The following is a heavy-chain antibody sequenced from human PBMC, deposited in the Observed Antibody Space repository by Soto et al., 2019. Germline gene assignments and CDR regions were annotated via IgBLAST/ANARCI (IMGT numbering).Heavy chain of an antibody. CDR1: GYTFTSYG. CDR3: ARPEATQNYYYGMDV. Sequence: ASVKVSCKASGYTFTSYGISWVRQAPGQGLEWVGWISAYNGNTNYAQKLQGRVTMTTDTSTSTAYMELRSLGSDDTAVYYCARPEATQNYYYGMDVWGQGTTVTVSS. V-gene: IGHV1-18*01. J-gene: IGHJ6*02. CDR2: ISAYNGNT.